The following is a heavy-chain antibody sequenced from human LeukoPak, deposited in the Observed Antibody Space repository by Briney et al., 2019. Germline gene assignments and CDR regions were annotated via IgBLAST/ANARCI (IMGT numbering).Heavy chain of an antibody. J-gene: IGHJ4*02. CDR1: GYTFTSYY. CDR3: ARSQTTGFGESSDY. CDR2: INPSGGST. V-gene: IGHV1-46*01. Sequence: ASVKVSCKASGYTFTSYYMHWVRQAPGQGLEWMGIINPSGGSTSYAQKFQGRVTMTRDMSTGTDYMELSSLRSDDTAVYYCARSQTTGFGESSDYWGQGTLVTVSS. D-gene: IGHD3-10*01.